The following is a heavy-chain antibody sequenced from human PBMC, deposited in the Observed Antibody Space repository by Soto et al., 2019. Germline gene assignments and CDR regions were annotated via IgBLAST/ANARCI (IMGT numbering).Heavy chain of an antibody. CDR1: GYTFTGYY. V-gene: IGHV1-2*04. D-gene: IGHD5-12*01. CDR3: ARERGYSGYDYFI. CDR2: INPNSGGT. J-gene: IGHJ4*02. Sequence: ASVKVSCKASGYTFTGYYMHWVRQAPGQGLEWMGWINPNSGGTNYAQKFQGWVTMTRDTSISTAYMEVTRLRSEDTAVYYCARERGYSGYDYFIWGQGTLVTVS.